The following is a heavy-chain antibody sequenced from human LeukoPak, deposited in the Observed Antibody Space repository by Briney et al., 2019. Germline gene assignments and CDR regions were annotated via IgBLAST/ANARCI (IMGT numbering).Heavy chain of an antibody. J-gene: IGHJ5*02. D-gene: IGHD6-13*01. Sequence: ASVKVSCKASGYTFTSYGISWVRQAPGQGLEWMGWINAYNGNTNYAQKLQGRVTMTTDTSTSTAYMELGSLRSDDTAVYYCARDPHSSSWYGPSWFDPWGQGTLVTVSS. CDR3: ARDPHSSSWYGPSWFDP. CDR1: GYTFTSYG. V-gene: IGHV1-18*01. CDR2: INAYNGNT.